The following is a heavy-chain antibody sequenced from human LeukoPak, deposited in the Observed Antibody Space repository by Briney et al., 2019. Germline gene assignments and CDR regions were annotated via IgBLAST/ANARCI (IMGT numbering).Heavy chain of an antibody. V-gene: IGHV3-23*01. CDR2: ISGSGGST. Sequence: PGGSLRLSCAASGFTLISYAMSWVRQAQGKGLEWVSAISGSGGSTYYADSVKGRFTISRDNSKNTLYLQMNSLRAEDTAVYYCAKKAADIVVVPAAPDYWGQGTLVTVSS. D-gene: IGHD2-2*01. CDR1: GFTLISYA. J-gene: IGHJ4*02. CDR3: AKKAADIVVVPAAPDY.